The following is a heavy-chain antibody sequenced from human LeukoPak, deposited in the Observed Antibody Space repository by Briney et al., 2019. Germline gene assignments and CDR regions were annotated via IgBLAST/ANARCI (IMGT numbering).Heavy chain of an antibody. CDR3: ARGAWQTSYYYYGMDV. Sequence: SVTVSCTASGYTFTSYGISWVRQAPGQGLEWMGRIIPILGIANYAQKFQGRVTITADKSTSTAYMELSSLRSEDTAVYYCARGAWQTSYYYYGMDVWGQGTTVTVSS. J-gene: IGHJ6*02. V-gene: IGHV1-69*04. CDR1: GYTFTSYG. CDR2: IIPILGIA.